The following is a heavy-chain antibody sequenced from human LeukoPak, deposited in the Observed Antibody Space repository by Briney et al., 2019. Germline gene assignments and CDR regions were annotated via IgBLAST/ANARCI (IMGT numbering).Heavy chain of an antibody. CDR2: IYYSGST. CDR1: GGSISSGGYY. D-gene: IGHD1-14*01. Sequence: SQTLSLTCTVSGGSISSGGYYWSWIRQHPGKGLEWIGYIYYSGSTYYNPSLKCRVTISVDRSKNQFSLKLSSVTAADTAVYYCARQIYTGGYFDYWGQGTLVTVSS. V-gene: IGHV4-31*03. J-gene: IGHJ4*02. CDR3: ARQIYTGGYFDY.